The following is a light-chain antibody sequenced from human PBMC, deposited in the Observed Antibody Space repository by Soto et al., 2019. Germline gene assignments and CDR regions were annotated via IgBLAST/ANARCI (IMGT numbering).Light chain of an antibody. CDR1: NIGSKN. Sequence: SYELTQPLAVSVALGQTASISCGGNNIGSKNVHWYQQKPGQAPVLVICRDSNRPSGIPERFSGSNSGNTATLTISRAQAGDEGDYYCQVWDSSTVVFGGGTKLTVL. CDR2: RDS. CDR3: QVWDSSTVV. J-gene: IGLJ2*01. V-gene: IGLV3-9*01.